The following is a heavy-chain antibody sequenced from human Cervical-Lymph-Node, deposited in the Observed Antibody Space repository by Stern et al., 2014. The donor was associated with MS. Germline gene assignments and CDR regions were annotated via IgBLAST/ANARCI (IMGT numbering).Heavy chain of an antibody. CDR2: MHPDSGEP. V-gene: IGHV1-8*01. Sequence: VQLVESGAEVKKPGASVKVSCKASGYTFTSDDINWVRQVPGQGLEWMGWMHPDSGEPGYDQKFRGKFTITRDLSHNTAYMEMSSLKFEDTAVYYCTRGWSAWGQGTRATVSS. D-gene: IGHD3-3*01. J-gene: IGHJ4*02. CDR3: TRGWSA. CDR1: GYTFTSDD.